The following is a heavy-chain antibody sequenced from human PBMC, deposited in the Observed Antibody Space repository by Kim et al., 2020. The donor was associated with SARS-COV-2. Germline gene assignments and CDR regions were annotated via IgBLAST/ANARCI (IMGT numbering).Heavy chain of an antibody. J-gene: IGHJ3*02. D-gene: IGHD4-17*01. V-gene: IGHV4-31*02. Sequence: LKSRVTRSVDTSKNQFSLKLSSVTAADTAVYYCARDQATVVGSRTDDFDIWGQGTMVTVSS. CDR3: ARDQATVVGSRTDDFDI.